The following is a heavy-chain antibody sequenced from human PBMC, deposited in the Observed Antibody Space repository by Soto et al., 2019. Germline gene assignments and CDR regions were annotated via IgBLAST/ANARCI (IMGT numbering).Heavy chain of an antibody. CDR1: GYTFTSYD. Sequence: GASVKVSCKASGYTFTSYDINWVRQATGQGLEWMGWMNPNSGNTGYAQKFQGRVTMTRNTSISTAYMELSSLRSEDTAVYYCARLSPYDSSGYYYYYGMDVWGQGTTVTVSS. CDR3: ARLSPYDSSGYYYYYGMDV. D-gene: IGHD3-22*01. J-gene: IGHJ6*02. CDR2: MNPNSGNT. V-gene: IGHV1-8*01.